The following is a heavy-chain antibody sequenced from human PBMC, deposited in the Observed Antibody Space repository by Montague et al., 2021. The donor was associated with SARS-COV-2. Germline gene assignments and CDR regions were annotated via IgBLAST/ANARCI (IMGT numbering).Heavy chain of an antibody. Sequence: SLRLSCPASGFTFSSYEMNWVRQAPGKGLEWVSYISSSGSTIYYADSVKGRFTISRDNAKNSLYLQMNSLRAEDTAVYYCAPREWELGAFDIWGQGTMFTVSS. CDR1: GFTFSSYE. D-gene: IGHD1-26*01. J-gene: IGHJ3*02. CDR2: ISSSGSTI. CDR3: APREWELGAFDI. V-gene: IGHV3-48*03.